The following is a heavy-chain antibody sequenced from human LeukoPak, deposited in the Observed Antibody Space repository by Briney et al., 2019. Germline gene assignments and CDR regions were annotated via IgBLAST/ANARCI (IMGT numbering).Heavy chain of an antibody. V-gene: IGHV1-46*01. Sequence: GASVKVSCKASGYTFTSYYMHWVRQAPGQGLEWMGIINPSGGSTSYAQKFQGRVTMTRDTSTSTVYMELSSLRSEDTAVYYCARGGSHVLRYFDWLLLFDYWGQGALVTVSS. J-gene: IGHJ4*02. CDR3: ARGGSHVLRYFDWLLLFDY. CDR1: GYTFTSYY. CDR2: INPSGGST. D-gene: IGHD3-9*01.